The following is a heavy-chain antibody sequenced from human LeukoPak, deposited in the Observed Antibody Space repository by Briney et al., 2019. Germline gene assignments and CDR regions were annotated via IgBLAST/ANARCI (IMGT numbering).Heavy chain of an antibody. D-gene: IGHD3-3*01. CDR2: IYPGDSDT. J-gene: IGHJ6*03. CDR1: GYIFTKYW. V-gene: IGHV5-51*01. CDR3: ARHTGGRYDFWSSARYYHYYMDV. Sequence: GESLKISCKGSGYIFTKYWIGWVRQMPGKGLEWMGIIYPGDSDTRYSPPFLGQVTISADKSISTAYLEWNSLTASDTAIYYCARHTGGRYDFWSSARYYHYYMDVWGEGTTVTVSS.